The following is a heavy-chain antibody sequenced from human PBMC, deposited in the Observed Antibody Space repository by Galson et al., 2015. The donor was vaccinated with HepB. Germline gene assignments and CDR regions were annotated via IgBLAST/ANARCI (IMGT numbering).Heavy chain of an antibody. CDR3: ARLQSAKGWFDP. D-gene: IGHD4/OR15-4a*01. Sequence: SETLSLTCTVSGGSISSYYWSWIRQPPGKGLEWIGYIYYSGSTNYNPSLKSRVTISVDTSKNQFSLKLSSVTAADTAVYYCARLQSAKGWFDPWGQGTLVTVSS. V-gene: IGHV4-59*08. CDR1: GGSISSYY. J-gene: IGHJ5*02. CDR2: IYYSGST.